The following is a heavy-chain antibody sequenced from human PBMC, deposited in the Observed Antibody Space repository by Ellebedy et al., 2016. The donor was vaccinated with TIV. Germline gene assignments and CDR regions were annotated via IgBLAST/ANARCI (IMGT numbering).Heavy chain of an antibody. Sequence: AASVKVSCKASAYTFTSYDINRVRQATGQGLEWMGWMNPNSGNTGYAQKFQGRVTMTRNNPISTAYMELGSLLSEDTAVYYCARKDAYYGMDVWGQGTTVTVSS. D-gene: IGHD2-15*01. J-gene: IGHJ6*02. V-gene: IGHV1-8*01. CDR3: ARKDAYYGMDV. CDR1: AYTFTSYD. CDR2: MNPNSGNT.